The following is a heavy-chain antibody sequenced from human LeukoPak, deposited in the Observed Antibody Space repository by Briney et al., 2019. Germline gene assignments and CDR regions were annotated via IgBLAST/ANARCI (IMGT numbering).Heavy chain of an antibody. V-gene: IGHV3-23*01. CDR1: GFTFSNKA. CDR3: AKPPPEYSGTWYSPPFDY. J-gene: IGHJ4*02. CDR2: ISGSGGST. D-gene: IGHD6-13*01. Sequence: GGSLRLSCAASGFTFSNKAMSWVRQAPGKGLEWVSTISGSGGSTYYADSVKGRFTISRDNSKNTLYLQMNSLRAEDTAVYYCAKPPPEYSGTWYSPPFDYWGQGTLVTVSS.